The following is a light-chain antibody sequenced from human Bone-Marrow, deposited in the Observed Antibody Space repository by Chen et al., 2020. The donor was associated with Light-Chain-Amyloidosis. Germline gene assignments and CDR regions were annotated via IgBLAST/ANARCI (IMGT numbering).Light chain of an antibody. V-gene: IGLV6-57*01. CDR2: EDA. J-gene: IGLJ3*02. CDR3: QASQGGSQWG. CDR1: SGSIATNY. Sequence: NFMLTQPHSVSESPGKTVIISCTRSSGSIATNYVQWYQQLPGSSPTTVIYEDAQRPSGVPERFSGAIDRSSNSASRHICGLKTEIGADYYWQASQGGSQWGVGGGAKLTVL.